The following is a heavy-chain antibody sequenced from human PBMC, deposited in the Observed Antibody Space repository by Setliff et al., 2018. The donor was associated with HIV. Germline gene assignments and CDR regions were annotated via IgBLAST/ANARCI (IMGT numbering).Heavy chain of an antibody. Sequence: PSETLSLTCTVSGDSFNGSHYLWGWIRQPPGKGLEWVGNVYYNWATYYNPSLKNRVTISVDTSKNQFSLRLTSVTAEDTALYYCTTEKRGSGAYNFDHWGQGTLVTVSS. V-gene: IGHV4-39*07. D-gene: IGHD5-12*01. CDR3: TTEKRGSGAYNFDH. CDR1: GDSFNGSHYL. J-gene: IGHJ4*02. CDR2: VYYNWAT.